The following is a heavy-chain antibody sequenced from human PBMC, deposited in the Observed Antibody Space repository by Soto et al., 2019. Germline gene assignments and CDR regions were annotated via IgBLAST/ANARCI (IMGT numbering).Heavy chain of an antibody. V-gene: IGHV1-58*01. J-gene: IGHJ3*01. Sequence: QMQLVQSGPEVKKPGTSVKVSCKASGFTFSSSAVQWVRQARGQRLEWIGWIVVGSGNTNYAQKFQERVTITRDMSTNTAYMELSSLRSEDTAVYYCAADPHLSRYFDSLSSWGQGTMVTVSS. CDR2: IVVGSGNT. D-gene: IGHD3-9*01. CDR3: AADPHLSRYFDSLSS. CDR1: GFTFSSSA.